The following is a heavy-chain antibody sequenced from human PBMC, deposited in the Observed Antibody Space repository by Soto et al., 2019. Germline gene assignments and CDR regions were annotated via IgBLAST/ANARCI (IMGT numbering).Heavy chain of an antibody. CDR2: IYHSGRT. D-gene: IGHD3-16*01. Sequence: TLSLKCAVSGACINSGGYSWSWIRQPPGKGLELMWYIYHSGRTYYNASLKRRVTIMVERSKKKLSLKLRTVTAGDKAADYCGGAPGYVSWSYWYFDYWGQGTLVTVYS. CDR3: GGAPGYVSWSYWYFDY. CDR1: GACINSGGYS. V-gene: IGHV4-30-2*01. J-gene: IGHJ4*02.